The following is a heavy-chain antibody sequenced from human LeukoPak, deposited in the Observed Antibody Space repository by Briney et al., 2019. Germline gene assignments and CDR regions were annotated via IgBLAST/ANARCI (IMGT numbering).Heavy chain of an antibody. V-gene: IGHV4-39*02. Sequence: SETLSLTCTVSGGSISSSSYYLGWIRQPPGKGLEWIGSMYYSGTTYYNPSLKSRLTISVDTSKNHFSLRLSSVTATDTAVYYCARRRQMAPFDYWGQGTLVTVSS. CDR1: GGSISSSSYY. CDR2: MYYSGTT. D-gene: IGHD5-24*01. CDR3: ARRRQMAPFDY. J-gene: IGHJ4*02.